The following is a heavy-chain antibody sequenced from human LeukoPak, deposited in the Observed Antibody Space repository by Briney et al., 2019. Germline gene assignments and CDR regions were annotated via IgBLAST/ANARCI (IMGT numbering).Heavy chain of an antibody. CDR2: IYHSGST. Sequence: SETLSLTCNVSGYSISSGYYWGWIRQPPGKGLEWIGSIYHSGSTYYNPSLKSRVTMSLGTSKNQVSLKLSSVTAADTALYYCARSMVLGGLDFRGLFDPWGQGTLVIVSS. J-gene: IGHJ5*02. CDR1: GYSISSGYY. CDR3: ARSMVLGGLDFRGLFDP. D-gene: IGHD2-8*01. V-gene: IGHV4-38-2*02.